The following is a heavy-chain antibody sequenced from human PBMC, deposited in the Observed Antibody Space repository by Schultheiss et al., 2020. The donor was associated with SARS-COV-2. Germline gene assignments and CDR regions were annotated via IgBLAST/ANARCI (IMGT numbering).Heavy chain of an antibody. CDR3: ARLGGSSWYDGRVFDI. D-gene: IGHD6-13*01. Sequence: SETLSLTCTVSGGSISSYYWSWIRQPPGKGLEWIGYIYYSGSTNYNPSLKSRVTISVDTSKNQFSLKLSSVTAADTAVYYCARLGGSSWYDGRVFDIWGQGTMVTVSS. CDR2: IYYSGST. CDR1: GGSISSYY. J-gene: IGHJ3*02. V-gene: IGHV4-59*01.